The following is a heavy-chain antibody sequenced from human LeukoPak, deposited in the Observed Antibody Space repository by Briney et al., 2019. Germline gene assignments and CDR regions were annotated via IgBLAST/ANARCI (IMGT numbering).Heavy chain of an antibody. CDR3: ARRTTGTYADAFDI. CDR1: GGSISSSSYY. D-gene: IGHD1-1*01. V-gene: IGHV4-39*01. Sequence: SETLSLSCTVSGGSISSSSYYWGWIRQPPGKGLEWIGSTDYSGSTYYNPSLQSRVTISVDTSKNQFSLKLSSVTAADTAVYYCARRTTGTYADAFDIWGQGTMVTVSS. J-gene: IGHJ3*02. CDR2: TDYSGST.